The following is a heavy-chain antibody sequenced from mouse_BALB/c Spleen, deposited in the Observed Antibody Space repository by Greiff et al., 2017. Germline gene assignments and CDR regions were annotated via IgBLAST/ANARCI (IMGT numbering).Heavy chain of an antibody. D-gene: IGHD2-14*01. CDR2: INSNGGST. CDR1: GFTFSSYG. J-gene: IGHJ2*01. CDR3: ARDRGYRYSFDY. Sequence: EVKLVESGGGLVQPGGSLKLSCAASGFTFSSYGMSWVRQTPDKRLELVATINSNGGSTYYPDSVKGRFTISRENAKNTLYLQMSSLKSEDTAMYYCARDRGYRYSFDYWGQGTTLTVSS. V-gene: IGHV5-6-3*01.